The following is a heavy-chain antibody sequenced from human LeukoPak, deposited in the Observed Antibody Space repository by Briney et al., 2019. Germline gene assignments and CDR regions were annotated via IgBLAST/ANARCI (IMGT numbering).Heavy chain of an antibody. CDR1: GGSFSGYY. CDR3: ARVRRGAARCFDY. Sequence: SETLSLTCAVYGGSFSGYYWSWIRQPPGKGLEWIGEINHSGSTNYNPSLKSRVTISVDTSKNQFSLKLSSVTAADTAVYYCARVRRGAARCFDYWGQGTLVTVSS. CDR2: INHSGST. V-gene: IGHV4-34*01. J-gene: IGHJ4*02. D-gene: IGHD6-6*01.